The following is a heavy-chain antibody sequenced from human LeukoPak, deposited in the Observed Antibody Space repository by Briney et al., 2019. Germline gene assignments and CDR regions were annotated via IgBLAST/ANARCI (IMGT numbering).Heavy chain of an antibody. CDR2: ITSSGSTI. D-gene: IGHD2-15*01. J-gene: IGHJ6*04. CDR1: GFTFSSYE. CDR3: ARDCGGGSCYGYYYYGMDV. V-gene: IGHV3-48*03. Sequence: GGSLRLSCAASGFTFSSYEMNWVRQAPGEGLEWVSYITSSGSTIYYADSVKGRFTISRDNAKNSLYLQMNSLRAEDTAVYYCARDCGGGSCYGYYYYGMDVWGKGTTVTVSS.